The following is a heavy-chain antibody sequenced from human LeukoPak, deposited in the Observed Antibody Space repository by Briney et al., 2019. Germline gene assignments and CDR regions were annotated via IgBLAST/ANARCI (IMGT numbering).Heavy chain of an antibody. CDR1: GFTFGDYA. D-gene: IGHD3-9*01. CDR2: IRSKAYGGTT. V-gene: IGHV3-49*04. CDR3: TRAPYYDILTGYYRKTYYFDY. Sequence: PGGSLRLPCTASGFTFGDYAMGWVRQAPGKGLEWVGFIRSKAYGGTTEYAASVKGRFTISRDDSKSIAYLQMNSLKTEDTAVYYCTRAPYYDILTGYYRKTYYFDYWGQGTLVTVSS. J-gene: IGHJ4*02.